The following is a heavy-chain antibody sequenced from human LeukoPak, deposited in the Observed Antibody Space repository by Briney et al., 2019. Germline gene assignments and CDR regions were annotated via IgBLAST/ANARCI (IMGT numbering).Heavy chain of an antibody. CDR3: ARVRMVRGVGFPLGY. Sequence: ASGSLTFKCSAYTFTSNSMHRSRQRQAPGLGLKGIINPSGGSTSYAQKFLGRVTMTRNTSISTAYMELSSLRSEDTAVYYCARVRMVRGVGFPLGYWGQGTLVTVSS. V-gene: IGHV1-46*01. D-gene: IGHD3-10*01. J-gene: IGHJ4*02. CDR1: AYTFTSNS. CDR2: INPSGGST.